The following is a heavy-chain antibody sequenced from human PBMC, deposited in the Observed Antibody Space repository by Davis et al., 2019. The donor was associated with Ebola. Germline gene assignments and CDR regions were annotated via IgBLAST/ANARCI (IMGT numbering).Heavy chain of an antibody. Sequence: SETLSLTCAVDGGSFSSFYWSWIRQPPGKGLEWLGDINHSGSGDYNPSLKSRVTISVDTSKNQFSLKLSSVTAADTAVYYCARAAVFVVGFDPWGQGTLVTVSS. CDR3: ARAAVFVVGFDP. D-gene: IGHD2-21*01. CDR2: INHSGSG. V-gene: IGHV4-34*01. J-gene: IGHJ5*02. CDR1: GGSFSSFY.